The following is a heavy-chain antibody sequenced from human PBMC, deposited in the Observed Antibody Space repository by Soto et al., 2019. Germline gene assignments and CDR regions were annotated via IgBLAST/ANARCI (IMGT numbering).Heavy chain of an antibody. J-gene: IGHJ6*04. Sequence: GGSLMLSCAASGFAFSSSGMHWVREAPGKGLEWVAVIWYDGSNKYYADSVKGRFTISRDNSKNTLYLQRNRQSDAAPAVYLWASGWQPSDYGLDGRDKECTV. CDR2: IWYDGSNK. V-gene: IGHV3-33*01. CDR3: ASGWQPSDYGLDG. CDR1: GFAFSSSG. D-gene: IGHD6-13*01.